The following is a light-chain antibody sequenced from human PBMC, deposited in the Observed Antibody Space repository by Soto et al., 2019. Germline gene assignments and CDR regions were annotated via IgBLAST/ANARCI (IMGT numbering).Light chain of an antibody. CDR2: DAS. CDR3: QKYNSPPRT. V-gene: IGKV1-39*01. J-gene: IGKJ1*01. CDR1: QTISTY. Sequence: DIQMTQSPSSLSASVVDRVTITCRASQTISTYLNWYQQKPGKAPRLLIYDASSLLSGVPSRFSGSGSGTDFSLTISSLQPEDVATYFCQKYNSPPRTFGQGTKVDIK.